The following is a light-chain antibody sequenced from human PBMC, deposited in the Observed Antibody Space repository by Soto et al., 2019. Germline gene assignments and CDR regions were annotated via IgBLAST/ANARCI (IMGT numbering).Light chain of an antibody. J-gene: IGKJ5*01. CDR3: QQYVSYPT. CDR1: QRIGNH. Sequence: DIQITQSPSSLSSSVAERFTITCWASQRIGNHLAWFQQEPGKAPKSLIYGVSGLHSGVPSKFRGSGSGTDFTLTIYSVQREDFATYYCQQYVSYPTFDQGTRLETK. V-gene: IGKV1-16*02. CDR2: GVS.